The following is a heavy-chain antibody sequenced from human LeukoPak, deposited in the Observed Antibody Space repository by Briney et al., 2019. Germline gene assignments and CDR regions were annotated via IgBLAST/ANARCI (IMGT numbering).Heavy chain of an antibody. CDR1: GFTFSDYY. CDR3: ARAEDTYYYDSSFDY. CDR2: ISSSSSYT. V-gene: IGHV3-11*06. Sequence: GGSLRLSCAASGFTFSDYYMSWIRQAPGKGLEWVSYISSSSSYTNYADSVKGRFTISRDNAKNSLYLQMNSLGAEDTAVYYCARAEDTYYYDSSFDYWGQGTLVTVSS. J-gene: IGHJ4*02. D-gene: IGHD3-22*01.